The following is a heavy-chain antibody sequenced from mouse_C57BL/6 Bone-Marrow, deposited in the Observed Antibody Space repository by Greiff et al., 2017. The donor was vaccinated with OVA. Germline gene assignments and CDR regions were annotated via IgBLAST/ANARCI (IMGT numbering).Heavy chain of an antibody. V-gene: IGHV1-63*01. CDR2: IYPGGGYT. D-gene: IGHD2-4*01. CDR3: ARRVYDYDTYCDV. Sequence: QVQLQQSGAELVRPGTSVKLSCKASGYTFTNYWIGWAKQRPGHGLEWIGDIYPGGGYTNYNEKFKGKATLTADKSSNTAYMQVSSLTSEDSAIYYCARRVYDYDTYCDVWGTGTTVTVSS. J-gene: IGHJ1*03. CDR1: GYTFTNYW.